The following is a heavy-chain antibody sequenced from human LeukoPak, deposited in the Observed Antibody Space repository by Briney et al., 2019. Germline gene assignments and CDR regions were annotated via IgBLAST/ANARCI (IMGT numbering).Heavy chain of an antibody. V-gene: IGHV4-59*08. J-gene: IGHJ5*02. Sequence: PSETLSLTCTVSGGSISSYYWSWIRQLPGKGLERIGYIYYSGSTNYNPSLKSRVTISVDTSKNRFSLKLSSVTAADTAVYYCARLGNNLGATTFGWFDPWGQGTLVTVSS. CDR2: IYYSGST. CDR1: GGSISSYY. CDR3: ARLGNNLGATTFGWFDP. D-gene: IGHD1-26*01.